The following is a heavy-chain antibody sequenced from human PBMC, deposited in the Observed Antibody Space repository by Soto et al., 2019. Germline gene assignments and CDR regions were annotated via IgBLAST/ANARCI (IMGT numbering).Heavy chain of an antibody. V-gene: IGHV3-11*01. Sequence: GGSLRLAGTASGFTFSDHYMIWIRQVPGKGLEWLSYISSSGDTIYYADSVKCRFTVSRDNAKNSLYLQMNSLRAEDTAVYYCARYCSSASCYAGSAEYFQNWGQGTQVTVSS. CDR2: ISSSGDTI. D-gene: IGHD2-2*01. CDR1: GFTFSDHY. J-gene: IGHJ1*01. CDR3: ARYCSSASCYAGSAEYFQN.